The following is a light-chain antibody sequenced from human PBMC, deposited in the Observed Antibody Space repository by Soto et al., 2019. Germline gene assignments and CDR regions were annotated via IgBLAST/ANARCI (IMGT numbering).Light chain of an antibody. CDR1: SSDVGGYNY. Sequence: QSALTQPPSASGSPGQSVTISCTGTSSDVGGYNYVSWYQQHPGKAPQVMIYEVSKRPSGVPDRFSGSKSGNTASLTVSGLQAEDEADYYCSSKGGSNIFAVFGGGTQLTVL. CDR2: EVS. V-gene: IGLV2-8*01. J-gene: IGLJ2*01. CDR3: SSKGGSNIFAV.